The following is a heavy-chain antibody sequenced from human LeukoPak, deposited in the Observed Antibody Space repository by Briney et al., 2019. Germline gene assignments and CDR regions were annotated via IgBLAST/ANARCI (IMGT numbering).Heavy chain of an antibody. Sequence: ASVKVSCKASGYTFTGYYMHWVRQAPGQGLEWMGRINPNSGGTNYAQKFQGRATMTRDTSISTAYMELSRLRSDDTAVYYCARVAVEYSSSSDFDYWGQGTLVTVSS. J-gene: IGHJ4*02. V-gene: IGHV1-2*06. CDR3: ARVAVEYSSSSDFDY. D-gene: IGHD6-6*01. CDR1: GYTFTGYY. CDR2: INPNSGGT.